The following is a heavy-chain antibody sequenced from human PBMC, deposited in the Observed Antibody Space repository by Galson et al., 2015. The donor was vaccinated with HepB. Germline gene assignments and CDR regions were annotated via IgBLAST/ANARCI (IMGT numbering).Heavy chain of an antibody. V-gene: IGHV3-53*01. CDR1: GFTVGNNY. D-gene: IGHD6-6*01. J-gene: IGHJ4*01. CDR3: AKYLLAAPSNIRTFDY. CDR2: MYSGGSA. Sequence: SLRLSCAASGFTVGNNYMSWVRQAPGKGLQWVSLMYSGGSARYAESVRGRFIISRDSSKNTVYLQMNSLRVEDTAMYYCAKYLLAAPSNIRTFDYWGHGTVVTVSS.